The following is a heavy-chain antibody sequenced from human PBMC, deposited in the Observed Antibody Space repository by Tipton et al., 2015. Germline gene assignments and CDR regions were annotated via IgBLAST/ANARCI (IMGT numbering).Heavy chain of an antibody. CDR3: AREVWYNDSTGYDY. CDR2: IYYSGST. Sequence: TLSLTCTVSGGSISSYYWSWIRQPPGKGLEWIGYIYYSGSTNYNPSLKGRVTMSVDTSKNQFSLHLSSVTAADTAVYYCAREVWYNDSTGYDYWGQGTLVTVSS. J-gene: IGHJ4*02. D-gene: IGHD3-22*01. CDR1: GGSISSYY. V-gene: IGHV4-59*12.